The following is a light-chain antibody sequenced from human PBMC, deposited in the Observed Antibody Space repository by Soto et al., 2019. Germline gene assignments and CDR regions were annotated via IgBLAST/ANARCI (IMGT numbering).Light chain of an antibody. Sequence: EIVLTHSPATLALSPGERATLSCRASPSVTSYLAWYQQKPGQAPRLLIYDTSNRATGIPARFSGSGSGTDFTLTISRLEPEDFAVYYCQQRSSWPPTFGGGTKVEIK. CDR3: QQRSSWPPT. V-gene: IGKV3-11*01. CDR2: DTS. CDR1: PSVTSY. J-gene: IGKJ4*01.